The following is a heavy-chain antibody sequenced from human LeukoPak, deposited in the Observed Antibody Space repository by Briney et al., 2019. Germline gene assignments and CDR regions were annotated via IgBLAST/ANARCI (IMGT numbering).Heavy chain of an antibody. D-gene: IGHD2-15*01. Sequence: GRSLRLSCAASGFTFSSYAMTWVRPAPGKGLEWVSTISSGGDSTNYADSVKGRFTISRDNSKNTLYLQTNSLRAEDTAVYYCAKDRWGSGGSGGGDYWGQGTLVTVSS. CDR2: ISSGGDST. CDR3: AKDRWGSGGSGGGDY. J-gene: IGHJ4*02. V-gene: IGHV3-23*01. CDR1: GFTFSSYA.